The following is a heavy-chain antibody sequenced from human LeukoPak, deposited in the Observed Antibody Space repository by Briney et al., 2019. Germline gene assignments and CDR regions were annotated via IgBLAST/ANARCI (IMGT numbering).Heavy chain of an antibody. CDR1: GGTFSSYA. V-gene: IGHV1-69*05. D-gene: IGHD5-24*01. Sequence: SVKVSCKASGGTFSSYAISWVRQAPGQGLEWMGGIIPIFGTANHAQKFQGRVTITTDESTSTAYMELSSLRSEDTAVYYCARGRDGYNYAPDYWGQGTLVTVSS. CDR2: IIPIFGTA. J-gene: IGHJ4*02. CDR3: ARGRDGYNYAPDY.